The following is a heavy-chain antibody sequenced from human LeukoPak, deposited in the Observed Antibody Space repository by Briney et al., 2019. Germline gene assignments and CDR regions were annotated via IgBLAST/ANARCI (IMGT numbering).Heavy chain of an antibody. CDR1: GGSISSGSYY. J-gene: IGHJ4*02. CDR2: IYSSGST. CDR3: ARRNYGDYDHYFDY. D-gene: IGHD4-17*01. Sequence: DPSQTLSLTCTVSGGSISSGSYYWSWIRQPPGKGLEWIGYIYSSGSTNYNPSLKSRVTISVDTSRNQFSLKLSSVTVADTAVYYCARRNYGDYDHYFDYWGQGTLVTVSS. V-gene: IGHV4-61*09.